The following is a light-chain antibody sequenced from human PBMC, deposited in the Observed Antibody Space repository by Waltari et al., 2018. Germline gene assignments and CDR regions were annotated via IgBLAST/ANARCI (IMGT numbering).Light chain of an antibody. CDR3: MQALQTPWT. V-gene: IGKV2-28*01. CDR2: LGS. CDR1: QSLLHSNGHKH. Sequence: VMTQSPLSLPVTPGEPASIPCRSTQSLLHSNGHKHLDWYLQKPGQSPQLLIYLGSNRASGVPDRFGGSGSGTDFTLKISRVEAEDVGIYYCMQALQTPWTFGQGTKVESK. J-gene: IGKJ1*01.